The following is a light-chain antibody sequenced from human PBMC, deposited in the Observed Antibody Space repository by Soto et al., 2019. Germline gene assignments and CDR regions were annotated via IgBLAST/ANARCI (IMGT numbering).Light chain of an antibody. CDR1: GSNIGTYA. Sequence: QSVLTQSPSASATPGQRVTISCSGSGSNIGTYAVNWYQQLPGTAPTLLIFRNHQRPSGVPDRFSGSKSGTSASLAISGPQSEDEADYYCAAWDDSLRAVVFGGVTKLTVL. CDR2: RNH. J-gene: IGLJ2*01. CDR3: AAWDDSLRAVV. V-gene: IGLV1-44*01.